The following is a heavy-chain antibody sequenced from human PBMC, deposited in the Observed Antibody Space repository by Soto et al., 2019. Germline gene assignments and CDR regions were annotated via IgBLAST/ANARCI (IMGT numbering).Heavy chain of an antibody. CDR1: GYSFTSYD. J-gene: IGHJ6*02. D-gene: IGHD3-3*01. Sequence: ASVKVSCKASGYSFTSYDINWVRQATGQGLEWMGWMNPNSGNTGYAQKFQGRVTITADESTSTAYMELSSLRSEDTAVYYCARVPVTIFGVVIKSLVYYYGMDVWGQGTTVTVSS. V-gene: IGHV1-8*01. CDR2: MNPNSGNT. CDR3: ARVPVTIFGVVIKSLVYYYGMDV.